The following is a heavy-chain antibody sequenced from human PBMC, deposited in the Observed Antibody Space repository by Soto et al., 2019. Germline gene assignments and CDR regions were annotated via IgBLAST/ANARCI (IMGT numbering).Heavy chain of an antibody. D-gene: IGHD1-26*01. Sequence: QVQLVQSGAEVKKPGSSVKVSCKASGGTFSSYTISWVRQAPGQGLEWMGRIIPILGIANYAQKFQGRVTITVDKSTSTAYMELSSLRSEDTAVYYCARGQVGATPGYFLHWGQGTLVTVSS. CDR1: GGTFSSYT. CDR2: IIPILGIA. CDR3: ARGQVGATPGYFLH. V-gene: IGHV1-69*02. J-gene: IGHJ1*01.